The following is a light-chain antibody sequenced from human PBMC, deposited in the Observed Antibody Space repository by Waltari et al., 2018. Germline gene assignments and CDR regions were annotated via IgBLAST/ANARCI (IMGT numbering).Light chain of an antibody. J-gene: IGLJ3*02. V-gene: IGLV2-11*01. Sequence: QSALTQPRSVSGSPGQSVTISCPGTSRDVGGYNYVSWHQQHPGKAPKLMIYDVSTRPSGVPDRFSGSKSGNTASLTISGLQPEDEANYYCCSYTDTYTLVFGGGTKLTVL. CDR1: SRDVGGYNY. CDR2: DVS. CDR3: CSYTDTYTLV.